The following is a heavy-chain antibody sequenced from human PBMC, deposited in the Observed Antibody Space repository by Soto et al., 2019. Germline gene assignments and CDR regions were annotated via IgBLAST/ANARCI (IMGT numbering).Heavy chain of an antibody. CDR1: GYSFTSYW. CDR2: IYPGDSDT. J-gene: IGHJ6*03. Sequence: PGESLKISCKGSGYSFTSYWIGWVRQMPGKGLEWMGIIYPGDSDTRYSPSFQGQVTISADKSISTAYLQWSSLKASDTAMYYCARVYCSSTSCYGAYYYYYMDVWGKGTKVTVSS. D-gene: IGHD2-2*01. CDR3: ARVYCSSTSCYGAYYYYYMDV. V-gene: IGHV5-51*01.